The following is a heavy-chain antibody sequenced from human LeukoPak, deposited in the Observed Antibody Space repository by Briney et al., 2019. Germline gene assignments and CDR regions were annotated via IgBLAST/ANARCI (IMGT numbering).Heavy chain of an antibody. CDR1: GGSISRGTYY. J-gene: IGHJ4*02. V-gene: IGHV4-39*01. D-gene: IGHD6-19*01. CDR3: ATSGWYLLPGVY. Sequence: SETLSLTCTVSGGSISRGTYYWSWIRQPAGKGLEWIGSIYYSGSTYYNPSLESRVTISVDTSKNQFSLKLSSVTAADTAVYYCATSGWYLLPGVYWGQGTLVTVSS. CDR2: IYYSGST.